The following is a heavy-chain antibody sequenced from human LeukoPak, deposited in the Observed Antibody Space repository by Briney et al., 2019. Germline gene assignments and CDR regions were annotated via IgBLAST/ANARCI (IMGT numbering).Heavy chain of an antibody. J-gene: IGHJ6*02. V-gene: IGHV1-46*01. Sequence: ASVEVSCKASGYTFTSYYMHWVRQAPGQGLEWMGIINPSGGSTSYAQKFQGRVTMTRDTSTSTVYMELSSLRSEDTAVYYCARSVVVPGYGMDVWGQGTTVTVSS. CDR1: GYTFTSYY. CDR2: INPSGGST. CDR3: ARSVVVPGYGMDV. D-gene: IGHD2-15*01.